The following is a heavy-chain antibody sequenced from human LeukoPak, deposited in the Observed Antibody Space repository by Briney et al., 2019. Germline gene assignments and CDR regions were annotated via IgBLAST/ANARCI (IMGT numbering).Heavy chain of an antibody. D-gene: IGHD6-13*01. CDR1: GFTFDDYA. CDR3: AKVYVGSWYAYDH. Sequence: PGGSLRLSCTASGFTFDDYATHWVRQAPAKGLEWVSLISGDGGTTDYADSVKGRFTISRDNRRNSLYLHMNSLRTVDTALYFWAKVYVGSWYAYDHWGQGTLVTVSS. CDR2: ISGDGGTT. V-gene: IGHV3-43*02. J-gene: IGHJ4*02.